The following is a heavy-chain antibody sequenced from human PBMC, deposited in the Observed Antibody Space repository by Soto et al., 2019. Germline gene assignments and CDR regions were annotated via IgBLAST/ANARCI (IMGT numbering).Heavy chain of an antibody. CDR2: ISGYNGNT. Sequence: AXVKVSCKASGYTISNYAMSWVRQAPGQGLEWMGWISGYNGNTKYGQKFQDRVTLTADTSTATAFMEVRSRRGDDSAVYYCATPGGHHFGMDVWGQGTTVTVSS. J-gene: IGHJ6*02. CDR1: GYTISNYA. D-gene: IGHD2-8*02. CDR3: ATPGGHHFGMDV. V-gene: IGHV1-18*04.